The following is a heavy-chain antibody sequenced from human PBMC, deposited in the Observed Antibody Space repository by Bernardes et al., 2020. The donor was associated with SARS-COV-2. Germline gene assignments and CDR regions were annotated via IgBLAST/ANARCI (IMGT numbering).Heavy chain of an antibody. CDR3: AKDGPTYYDFWSGYYFSYYYMDV. Sequence: GGSLRLSCAASGFTFSSYAMSWVRQAPGKGLEWLSAISGSGGSTYYAYSVKGRFTISRDNSKNTLYLQMNSLRAEDTAVYYCAKDGPTYYDFWSGYYFSYYYMDVWGKGTTVTVSS. CDR1: GFTFSSYA. CDR2: ISGSGGST. D-gene: IGHD3-3*01. J-gene: IGHJ6*03. V-gene: IGHV3-23*01.